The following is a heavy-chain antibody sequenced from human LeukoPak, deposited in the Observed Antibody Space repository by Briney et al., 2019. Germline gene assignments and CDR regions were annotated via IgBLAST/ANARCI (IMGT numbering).Heavy chain of an antibody. CDR3: AREEVGATDAFDI. CDR2: IYYSGTT. D-gene: IGHD1-26*01. J-gene: IGHJ3*02. Sequence: SETLSLTCIVSGDSISPYYWTWIRQPPGKRLEWIGYIYYSGTTNYNPSLKSRVTMSVDTSKNQFSLKLSSVTAADTAVYYCAREEVGATDAFDIWGQGTMVTVSS. V-gene: IGHV4-59*12. CDR1: GDSISPYY.